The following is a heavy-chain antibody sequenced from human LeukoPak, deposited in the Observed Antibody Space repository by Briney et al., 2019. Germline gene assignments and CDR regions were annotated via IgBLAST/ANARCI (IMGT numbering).Heavy chain of an antibody. D-gene: IGHD7-27*01. CDR1: GFTFSSYG. J-gene: IGHJ4*02. Sequence: GGTLRLSCAASGFTFSSYGMSWVRQAPGKGLEWVSAISGSGGSTYYADSVKGRFTISRDNSKNTLYLQMNSLKASDTAMYYCARSLGTVDYWGQGTLVTVSS. V-gene: IGHV3-23*01. CDR3: ARSLGTVDY. CDR2: ISGSGGST.